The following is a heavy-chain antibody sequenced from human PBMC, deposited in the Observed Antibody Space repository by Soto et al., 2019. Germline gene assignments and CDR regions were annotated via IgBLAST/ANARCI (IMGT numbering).Heavy chain of an antibody. V-gene: IGHV3-23*01. CDR3: ARGVRPYCGGVYFYPFDY. J-gene: IGHJ4*02. CDR1: GFTFTTYA. CDR2: VTNDGRHT. D-gene: IGHD2-21*01. Sequence: GGSLRLSCAASGFTFTTYAMNWVRQAPGKGLEWVSSVTNDGRHTYYVDSVKGRFTISRDNSKGTLSLQMNSLRVEDTAVYYCARGVRPYCGGVYFYPFDYWGQGALVTASS.